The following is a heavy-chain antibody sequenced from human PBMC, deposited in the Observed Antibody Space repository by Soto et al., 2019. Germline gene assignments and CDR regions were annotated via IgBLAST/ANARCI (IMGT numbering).Heavy chain of an antibody. CDR3: TATPNC. Sequence: EVYVVESGGGLVRPGGSLTLSCAASGFTLSSTWMHWVRQIAGKGLVWVVRINADGRTINYADSVRGRFTISRDTAQNTVYLQMNNLRSEYSAIYSCTATPNCWGQGLPVTVSS. J-gene: IGHJ4*02. CDR1: GFTLSSTW. CDR2: INADGRTI. V-gene: IGHV3-74*01.